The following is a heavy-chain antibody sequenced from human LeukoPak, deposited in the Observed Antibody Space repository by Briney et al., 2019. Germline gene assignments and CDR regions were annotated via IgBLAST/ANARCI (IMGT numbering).Heavy chain of an antibody. Sequence: PSETLSLTCTVSGYSISSGYYWGWIRQPPGKGLEWIGSIYHSGSTYYNPSLKSRVTISVDTSKNQFSLKLSSVTAADTAVYYCARVRSDSSGWRADYWGQGTLVTVSS. CDR1: GYSISSGYY. CDR2: IYHSGST. V-gene: IGHV4-38-2*02. D-gene: IGHD6-19*01. J-gene: IGHJ4*02. CDR3: ARVRSDSSGWRADY.